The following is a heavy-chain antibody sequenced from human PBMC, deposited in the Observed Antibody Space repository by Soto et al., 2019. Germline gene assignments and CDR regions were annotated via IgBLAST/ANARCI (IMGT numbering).Heavy chain of an antibody. Sequence: SETLSLTCTVSGGSISSYYWSWIRQPPGKGLEWIGYIYYSGSTNYNPSLKSRVTISVDTPKNQFSLKLSSVTAADTAVYYCARIGTGTISFDYWGQGTLVTVSS. CDR1: GGSISSYY. V-gene: IGHV4-59*01. J-gene: IGHJ4*02. CDR2: IYYSGST. CDR3: ARIGTGTISFDY. D-gene: IGHD1-7*01.